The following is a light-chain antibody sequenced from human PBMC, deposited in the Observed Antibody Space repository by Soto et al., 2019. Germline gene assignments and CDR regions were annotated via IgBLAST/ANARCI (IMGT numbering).Light chain of an antibody. V-gene: IGKV1-27*01. Sequence: DIQMTQSPSSLSASVGDRVTITCQASQGISNYLAWYQQKPGKVPKLLIYAASTLQSGVPSRFSGSGSGTDFTLTISSLQPEDVATYYCQKYNSAPHTFGRGTKVEIK. CDR3: QKYNSAPHT. CDR1: QGISNY. J-gene: IGKJ4*01. CDR2: AAS.